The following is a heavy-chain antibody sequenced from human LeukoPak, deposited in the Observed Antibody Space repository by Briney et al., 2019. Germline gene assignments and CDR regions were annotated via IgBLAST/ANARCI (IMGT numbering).Heavy chain of an antibody. V-gene: IGHV1-46*01. CDR3: AGIRDGYNDAYDI. D-gene: IGHD5-24*01. CDR1: GYTFTSYY. CDR2: INPSGGNT. J-gene: IGHJ3*02. Sequence: GASVKVSCKASGYTFTSYYMHWVRQAPGQGLEWMGLINPSGGNTNYAQNFQGRVTMTRDTSASTVYMELSSLRSEDTAIYYCAGIRDGYNDAYDIWGQGTVVTVPS.